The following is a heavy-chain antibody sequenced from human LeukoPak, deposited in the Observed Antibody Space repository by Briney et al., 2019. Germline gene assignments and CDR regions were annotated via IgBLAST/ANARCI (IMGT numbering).Heavy chain of an antibody. CDR2: INAYNGNT. J-gene: IGHJ4*02. Sequence: ASVKVSCKASGYTFTSYGISWVRQAPGQGLEWMGWINAYNGNTNYAQKFQGRFTMTTDTSTSTAYMELKSLRSDDTAVYYCARDLAARPSLGIDYWGQGTLVTVSS. V-gene: IGHV1-18*01. CDR1: GYTFTSYG. CDR3: ARDLAARPSLGIDY. D-gene: IGHD6-6*01.